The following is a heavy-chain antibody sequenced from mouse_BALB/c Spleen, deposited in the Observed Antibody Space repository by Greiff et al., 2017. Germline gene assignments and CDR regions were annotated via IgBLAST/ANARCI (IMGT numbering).Heavy chain of an antibody. D-gene: IGHD2-4*01. Sequence: EVQGVESGGGLVKPGGSLKLSCAASGFTFSDYYMYWVRQTPEKRLEWVATISDGGSYTYYPDSVKGRFTISRDNAKNNLYLQMSSLKSEDTAMYYCARRDYDDAMDYWGQGTSVTVSS. CDR1: GFTFSDYY. J-gene: IGHJ4*01. V-gene: IGHV5-4*02. CDR3: ARRDYDDAMDY. CDR2: ISDGGSYT.